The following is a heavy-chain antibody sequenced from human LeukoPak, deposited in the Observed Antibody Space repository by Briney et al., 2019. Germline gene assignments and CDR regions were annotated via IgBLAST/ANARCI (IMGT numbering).Heavy chain of an antibody. D-gene: IGHD6-19*01. CDR2: ISSSSSYT. Sequence: GGSLRLSCAASGFTFSDYYMSWIRQAPGKGLEWVSYISSSSSYTNYADSVKGRFTISGDNAKNPLYLQMNSLRAEDTAVYYCARDKEESSGWYAYYYYGMDVWGKGTTVTVSS. CDR1: GFTFSDYY. CDR3: ARDKEESSGWYAYYYYGMDV. J-gene: IGHJ6*04. V-gene: IGHV3-11*06.